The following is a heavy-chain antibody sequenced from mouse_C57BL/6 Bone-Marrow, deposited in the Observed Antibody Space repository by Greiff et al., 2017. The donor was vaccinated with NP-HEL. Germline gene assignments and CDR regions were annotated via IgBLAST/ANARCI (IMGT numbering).Heavy chain of an antibody. D-gene: IGHD2-4*01. J-gene: IGHJ3*01. CDR1: GFTFNTYA. V-gene: IGHV10-3*01. CDR3: VRGGLRREFAY. CDR2: VRSKSSNYAT. Sequence: EADGGLVQPKGSLKLSCAASGFTFNTYAMHWVRQAPGKGLEWVARVRSKSSNYATYYADSVKDRYTSSREDSQSMVYLQMNNLKTEDTAMYYCVRGGLRREFAYWGQGTLVTVSA.